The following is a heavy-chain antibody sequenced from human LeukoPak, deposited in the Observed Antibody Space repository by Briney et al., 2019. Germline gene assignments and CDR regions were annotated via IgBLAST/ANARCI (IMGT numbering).Heavy chain of an antibody. Sequence: ASVKVSCKASGYTFTNYAMHWVRQAPGQRPEWMGWINAGNGNTEYSQKFQDRVTITRDISANTAHMELSSLTSEDTAVYYCARGSYYYGSGSFMGSDYWGQGTLVTVSS. J-gene: IGHJ4*02. CDR3: ARGSYYYGSGSFMGSDY. D-gene: IGHD3-10*01. V-gene: IGHV1-3*01. CDR2: INAGNGNT. CDR1: GYTFTNYA.